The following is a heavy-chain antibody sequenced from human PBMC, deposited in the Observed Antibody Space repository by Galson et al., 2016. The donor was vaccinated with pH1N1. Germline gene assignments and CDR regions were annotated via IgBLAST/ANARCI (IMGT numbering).Heavy chain of an antibody. CDR1: GGSISSGDYY. Sequence: TCTVSGGSISSGDYYWSWIRQPPGKGLEWIGHIYYSGSTYYNPSLKSRITISVDRAKNQFSLKMTSVTAADTAVYYCAREASYYFESSGYFDYWGQGTLVTVSS. V-gene: IGHV4-30-4*08. CDR3: AREASYYFESSGYFDY. D-gene: IGHD3-22*01. CDR2: IYYSGST. J-gene: IGHJ4*02.